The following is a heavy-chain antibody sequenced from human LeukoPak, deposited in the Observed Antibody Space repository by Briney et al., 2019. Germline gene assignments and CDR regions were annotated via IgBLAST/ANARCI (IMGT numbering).Heavy chain of an antibody. CDR1: GGSFSGYY. CDR2: INHSGST. CDR3: ARRKSYCSGGSCYFDY. J-gene: IGHJ4*02. V-gene: IGHV4-34*01. D-gene: IGHD2-15*01. Sequence: SETLSLTCAVYGGSFSGYYWSWIRQPPGKGLEWIGEINHSGSTSYNPSLKSRVTISVDTSKNQFSLKLSSVTAADTAVYYCARRKSYCSGGSCYFDYWGQGTLVTVSS.